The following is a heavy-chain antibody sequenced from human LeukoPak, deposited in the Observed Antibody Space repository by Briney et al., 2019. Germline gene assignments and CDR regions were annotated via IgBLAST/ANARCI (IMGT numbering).Heavy chain of an antibody. J-gene: IGHJ4*02. V-gene: IGHV4-59*08. CDR3: ARVDSHN. D-gene: IGHD3-22*01. Sequence: SETLSLTCAVYGGSFSGYYWSWIRQPPGKGLEWIAYISDIGSINYNPSLKSRVTISLDTSKNQFSLKLSSVTAADTAVYYCARVDSHNWGQGTLVTVSS. CDR2: ISDIGSI. CDR1: GGSFSGYY.